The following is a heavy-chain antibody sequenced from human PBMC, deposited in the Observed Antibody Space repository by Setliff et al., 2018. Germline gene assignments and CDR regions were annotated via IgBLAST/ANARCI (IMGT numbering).Heavy chain of an antibody. V-gene: IGHV4-4*07. CDR1: GGSISSHY. CDR3: ARYSNDFWSGYYAFDI. CDR2: IYTSGST. Sequence: SETLSLTCTVSGGSISSHYWSWIRQPAGKGLEWIGHIYTSGSTNYNPSLKSRVTISVDTSKNQFSLKLSSVTAADTAVYYCARYSNDFWSGYYAFDIWGQGTMVTVSS. J-gene: IGHJ3*02. D-gene: IGHD3-3*01.